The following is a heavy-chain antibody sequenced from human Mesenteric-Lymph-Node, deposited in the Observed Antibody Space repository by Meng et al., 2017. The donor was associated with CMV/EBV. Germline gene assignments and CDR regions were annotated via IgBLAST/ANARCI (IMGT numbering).Heavy chain of an antibody. J-gene: IGHJ4*02. Sequence: SLRLSCAASGFTFSTYAMNWVRQAPRKGLEWVSSISSSSSYIYYADSVKGRFTISRDNSKNTLYLQMNSLRAEDTAVYYCASFPGDGYWGQGTLVTVSS. V-gene: IGHV3-21*01. CDR2: ISSSSSYI. CDR3: ASFPGDGY. D-gene: IGHD7-27*01. CDR1: GFTFSTYA.